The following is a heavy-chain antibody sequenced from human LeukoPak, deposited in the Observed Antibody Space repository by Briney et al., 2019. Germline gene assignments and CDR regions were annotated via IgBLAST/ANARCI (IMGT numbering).Heavy chain of an antibody. CDR1: GGSISSYY. J-gene: IGHJ5*02. Sequence: PSETLSLTCTVSGGSISSYYWSWIRQPAGKGLEWIGRIYTSGSTNYNPSLKSRVTMSVDTSKNQFSLKLSSVTAADTAVYYCARHPYYYDSSGYLNNWFDPWGQGTLVTVSS. D-gene: IGHD3-22*01. CDR2: IYTSGST. CDR3: ARHPYYYDSSGYLNNWFDP. V-gene: IGHV4-4*07.